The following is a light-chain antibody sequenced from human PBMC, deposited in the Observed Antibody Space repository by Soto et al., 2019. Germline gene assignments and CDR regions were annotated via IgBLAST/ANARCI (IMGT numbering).Light chain of an antibody. J-gene: IGKJ1*01. CDR2: VAS. CDR3: QQANGFPRT. V-gene: IGKV1-12*01. Sequence: DIQMTQSPSSLSASVGDRVTITCRASQSVGTYVSWYQQKEGKAPKLLINVASTLQSGVASTFSGSGSGTDFTLTISNLHPEDFATYYCQQANGFPRTFGQGTRVEI. CDR1: QSVGTY.